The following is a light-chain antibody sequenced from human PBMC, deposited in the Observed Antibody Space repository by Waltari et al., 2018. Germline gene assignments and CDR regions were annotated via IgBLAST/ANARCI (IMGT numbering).Light chain of an antibody. J-gene: IGKJ3*01. CDR2: WAS. Sequence: DIVMTQSPDSLAVSLGERATINCKSGQSILYNFNGKNYLAWYQQKPGQPPKLLISWASIRESGVPDRFSGSGSGTDFALTISSLQAEDVAVYYCQQYYTNPITFGPGTKLEIK. V-gene: IGKV4-1*01. CDR1: QSILYNFNGKNY. CDR3: QQYYTNPIT.